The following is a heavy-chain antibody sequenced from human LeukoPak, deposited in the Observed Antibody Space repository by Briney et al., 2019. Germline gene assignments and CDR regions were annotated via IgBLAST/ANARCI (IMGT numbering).Heavy chain of an antibody. Sequence: GGSLRLSCAASGFTFSSYWMHWVRQAPGEGLVWVSRIKTDGTTTNYADSVKGRFTVSRDNAKNTLYLQMNSLRAEDTAVYYCARGPYTSGVYRLDYWGLGTLVTVSS. D-gene: IGHD6-19*01. CDR2: IKTDGTTT. J-gene: IGHJ4*02. CDR3: ARGPYTSGVYRLDY. CDR1: GFTFSSYW. V-gene: IGHV3-74*01.